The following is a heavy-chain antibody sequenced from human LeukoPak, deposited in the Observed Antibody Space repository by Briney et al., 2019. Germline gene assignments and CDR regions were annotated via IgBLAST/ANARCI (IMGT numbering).Heavy chain of an antibody. D-gene: IGHD5-18*01. CDR2: IYYSGST. V-gene: IGHV4-59*01. CDR1: GGSISTYY. J-gene: IGHJ4*02. CDR3: ARDRLNGYSFAFDY. Sequence: SETLSLTCTISGGSISTYYWSWIRQPPGKGLEWIGYIYYSGSTNYNPSLKSRVTISLDTSKNQFSLKLRSVTAADTAVYYCARDRLNGYSFAFDYWGQGTLVTVSS.